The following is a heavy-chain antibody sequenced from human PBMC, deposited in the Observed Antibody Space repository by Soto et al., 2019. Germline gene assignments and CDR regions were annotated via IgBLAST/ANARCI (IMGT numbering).Heavy chain of an antibody. CDR1: GFTFSSYG. CDR3: ARALDSIEMATTLGY. J-gene: IGHJ4*02. V-gene: IGHV3-33*01. Sequence: QVQLVESGGGVVQPGRSLRLSCAASGFTFSSYGMHWVRQAPGKGLEWVAVIWYDGSNKYYADSVKGRFTISRDNSKNTLYLQMNSLRAEDTAVYYCARALDSIEMATTLGYWGQGTLVTVSS. CDR2: IWYDGSNK. D-gene: IGHD5-12*01.